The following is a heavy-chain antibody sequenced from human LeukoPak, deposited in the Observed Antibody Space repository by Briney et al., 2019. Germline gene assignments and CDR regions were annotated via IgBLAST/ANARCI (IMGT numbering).Heavy chain of an antibody. Sequence: SETLSLTCAVSGYSISSGYYWSWIRQPAGKGLEWIGRIYTSGSTNYNPSLKSRVTISVDTSKNQFSLKLSSVTAADTAVYYCARELIVVVPAANWFDPWGQGTLVTVSS. CDR1: GYSISSGYY. CDR2: IYTSGST. V-gene: IGHV4-61*02. D-gene: IGHD2-2*01. CDR3: ARELIVVVPAANWFDP. J-gene: IGHJ5*02.